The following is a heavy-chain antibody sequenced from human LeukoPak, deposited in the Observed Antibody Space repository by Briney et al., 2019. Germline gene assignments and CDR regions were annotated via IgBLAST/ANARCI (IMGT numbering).Heavy chain of an antibody. Sequence: PGGSLRLSCAASGFTFSSYVMHWVRQAPGKGLEWVAVIWYDGTNTYYADSVKGRFTISRDNSKNTLYLQMNSLRAEDTAVYYCARDFCSGGSCYPDAFDIWGQATKVTVSS. J-gene: IGHJ3*02. CDR2: IWYDGTNT. V-gene: IGHV3-33*01. D-gene: IGHD2-15*01. CDR1: GFTFSSYV. CDR3: ARDFCSGGSCYPDAFDI.